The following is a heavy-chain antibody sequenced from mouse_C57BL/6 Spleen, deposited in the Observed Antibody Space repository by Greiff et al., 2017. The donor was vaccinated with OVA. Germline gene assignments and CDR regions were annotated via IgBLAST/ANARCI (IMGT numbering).Heavy chain of an antibody. CDR3: ANGDSVLGYYVAY. D-gene: IGHD2-3*01. CDR1: GFTFSDYG. V-gene: IGHV5-17*01. CDR2: ISSGSSTI. Sequence: EVKLVESGGGLVKPGGSLKLSCAASGFTFSDYGMHWVRQAPEKGLEWVAYISSGSSTIYYADTVKGRFTISRDNAKNTLFQQMTSLRSEDTSMYYCANGDSVLGYYVAYWGQGTLVTVSA. J-gene: IGHJ3*01.